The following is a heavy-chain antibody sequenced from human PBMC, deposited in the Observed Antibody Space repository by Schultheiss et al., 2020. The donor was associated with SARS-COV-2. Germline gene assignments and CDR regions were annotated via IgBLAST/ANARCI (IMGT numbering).Heavy chain of an antibody. V-gene: IGHV3-15*01. CDR2: IKSKTDGGTT. D-gene: IGHD6-19*01. J-gene: IGHJ3*02. CDR3: TTDPWGSGWPDDAFDI. CDR1: GFTFSNAW. Sequence: GESLKISCAASGFTFSNAWMSWVRQAPGKGLEWVGRIKSKTDGGTTDYAAPVKGRFTISRDDSKNTLYLQMNSLKTEDTAVYYCTTDPWGSGWPDDAFDIWGQGTMVTVSS.